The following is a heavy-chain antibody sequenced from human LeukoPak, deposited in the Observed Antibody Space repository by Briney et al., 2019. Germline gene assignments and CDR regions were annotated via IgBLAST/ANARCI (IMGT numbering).Heavy chain of an antibody. CDR1: VYTFTSYG. CDR2: ISAYNGNT. V-gene: IGHV1-18*01. J-gene: IGHJ4*02. CDR3: ARVGSWAAAVFDY. D-gene: IGHD6-13*01. Sequence: AAVTDSCLASVYTFTSYGISWVRQAPGQGLEWMGWISAYNGNTNYVRKLRGSVTLTTDTTTRTPSIAVRRLRTDDTALYYCARVGSWAAAVFDYWGQGTLVTVSS.